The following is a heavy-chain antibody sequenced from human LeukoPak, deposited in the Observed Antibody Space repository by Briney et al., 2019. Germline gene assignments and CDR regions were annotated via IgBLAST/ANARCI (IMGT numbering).Heavy chain of an antibody. CDR1: GFTFSSYW. CDR2: IKQDGSEK. CDR3: ARPLPLDYDFWSGYQNRFDP. J-gene: IGHJ5*02. V-gene: IGHV3-7*01. D-gene: IGHD3-3*01. Sequence: GGSLRLSCAASGFTFSSYWMSWVRQAPGKGLEWVANIKQDGSEKYYVDSVKGRFTISRDNAKNSLYLQMNSLRAEDTAVYYCARPLPLDYDFWSGYQNRFDPWGQGTLVTVSS.